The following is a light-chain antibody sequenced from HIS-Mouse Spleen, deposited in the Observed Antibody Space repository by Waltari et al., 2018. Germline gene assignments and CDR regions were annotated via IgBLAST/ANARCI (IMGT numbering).Light chain of an antibody. Sequence: QSALTQPASVSGSPGQSITISCTGTSSDVGGYNYVSWYQQHPGKAPKLMIYDVSNRPSGVSNRFSGSKSRNTASLTISGLQAEDEADYYGSSYTSSSTYVFGTGTKVTVL. J-gene: IGLJ1*01. CDR1: SSDVGGYNY. CDR3: SSYTSSSTYV. CDR2: DVS. V-gene: IGLV2-14*03.